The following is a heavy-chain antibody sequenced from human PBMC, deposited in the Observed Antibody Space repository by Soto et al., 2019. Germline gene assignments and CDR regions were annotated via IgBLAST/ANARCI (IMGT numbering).Heavy chain of an antibody. V-gene: IGHV4-4*02. CDR2: IYHSGST. J-gene: IGHJ4*02. CDR3: ARDGGRKYYGSGSLNDY. CDR1: GGSISSSNW. Sequence: QVQLQESGPGLVKPSGTLSLTCAVSGGSISSSNWWSWVRQPPGKGLEWIGEIYHSGSTNYNPSLKSRVTISVDKSKNQFSLKLSSVTAADTAVYYCARDGGRKYYGSGSLNDYWGQGTLVTVSS. D-gene: IGHD3-10*01.